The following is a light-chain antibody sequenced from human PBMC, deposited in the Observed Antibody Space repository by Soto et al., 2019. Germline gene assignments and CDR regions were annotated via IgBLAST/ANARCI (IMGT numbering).Light chain of an antibody. V-gene: IGKV3-20*01. CDR2: GAS. Sequence: EIVLTQSPGTLSLSPGERATLSCRASQSVSSSYLAWYQQKPGQAPRLLIYGASSRATGIPDRFSGSGSGTDFTLTISRLEPEDLAVYYCQQYGSSPLITFVQGTRLESK. J-gene: IGKJ5*01. CDR3: QQYGSSPLIT. CDR1: QSVSSSY.